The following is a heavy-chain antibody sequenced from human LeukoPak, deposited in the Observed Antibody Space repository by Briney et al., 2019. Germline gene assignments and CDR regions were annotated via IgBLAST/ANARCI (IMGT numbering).Heavy chain of an antibody. CDR1: GGTFSSYA. CDR3: ARAGGYCSSTSCQDWFDP. D-gene: IGHD2-2*01. Sequence: GASVKVSCKASGGTFSSYAISWVRQAPGQGLEWMGRIIPMLDIENCAQKFQGRVTITADESTSTAYMELSSLRSEDTAVYYCARAGGYCSSTSCQDWFDPWGQGTLVTVSS. CDR2: IIPMLDIE. J-gene: IGHJ5*02. V-gene: IGHV1-69*04.